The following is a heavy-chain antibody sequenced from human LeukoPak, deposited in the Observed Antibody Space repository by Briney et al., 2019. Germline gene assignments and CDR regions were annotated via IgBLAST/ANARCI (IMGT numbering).Heavy chain of an antibody. Sequence: PGGSLRLSCAASGFTVSNNYMSWVRQAPGKGLEWVSLIYTGGTAYHADSVKGRFTISRDNSKNTLYLQMNALRAEDTALYYCARARHPWISGTYWYYFDYWGQGTLVTVSS. V-gene: IGHV3-53*01. CDR2: IYTGGTA. CDR3: ARARHPWISGTYWYYFDY. J-gene: IGHJ4*02. CDR1: GFTVSNNY. D-gene: IGHD3-10*01.